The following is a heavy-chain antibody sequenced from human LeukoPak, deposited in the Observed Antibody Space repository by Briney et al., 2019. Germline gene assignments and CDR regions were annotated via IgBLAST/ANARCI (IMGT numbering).Heavy chain of an antibody. D-gene: IGHD2-15*01. J-gene: IGHJ4*02. CDR2: INSDGRST. CDR1: GFTFSRYW. V-gene: IGHV3-74*01. Sequence: PGGSLRLSCVASGFTFSRYWMHWVRQAPGKGLVWVSRINSDGRSTNYADSVKGRFSISRDNAENTLYLQMNSLRADDTAVYYCAKIDYCSGGGCYSKWFDYWGQGTLVTVSS. CDR3: AKIDYCSGGGCYSKWFDY.